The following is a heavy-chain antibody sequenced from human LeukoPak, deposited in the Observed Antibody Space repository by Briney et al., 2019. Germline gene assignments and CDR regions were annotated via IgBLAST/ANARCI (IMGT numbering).Heavy chain of an antibody. V-gene: IGHV1-8*01. CDR2: MHPSNGDT. CDR1: GYTFTNYD. CDR3: ARLPVIVGAWSPIDY. J-gene: IGHJ4*02. D-gene: IGHD1-26*01. Sequence: ASVKVSCKASGYTFTNYDINWVRQATGQGLEWMGWMHPSNGDTGYAQKFQGRVTMTRNTSTTTAYMELTSLRSDDTAVYYCARLPVIVGAWSPIDYWGQGTRVTVSS.